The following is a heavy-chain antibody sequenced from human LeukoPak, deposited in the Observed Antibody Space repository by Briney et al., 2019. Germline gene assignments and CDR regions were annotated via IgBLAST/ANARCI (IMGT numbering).Heavy chain of an antibody. CDR3: ARAGELWPTWDY. J-gene: IGHJ4*02. CDR2: INPNSGGT. V-gene: IGHV1-2*02. D-gene: IGHD3-16*01. CDR1: GYTLTCYY. Sequence: ASVTVSFMGSGYTLTCYYMHWVRQPPGQGLEWMGWINPNSGGTNYAQKFQGRVTMTRDTSISTAYMELSRLRSDDTAVYYCARAGELWPTWDYWGQGTLVTVSS.